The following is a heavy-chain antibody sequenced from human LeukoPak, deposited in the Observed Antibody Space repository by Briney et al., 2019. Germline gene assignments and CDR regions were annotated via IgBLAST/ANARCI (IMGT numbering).Heavy chain of an antibody. Sequence: SETLSLTRTVSGGSISSGGYYWSWIREPPGKGLEWIGYIYYSGSTYYNPSLKSRVTISVDTSKNQFSLKLSSVTAADTAVYYCARLHCSSTSCYTGWFDPWGQGTLVTVSS. CDR2: IYYSGST. D-gene: IGHD2-2*02. V-gene: IGHV4-31*03. CDR1: GGSISSGGYY. CDR3: ARLHCSSTSCYTGWFDP. J-gene: IGHJ5*02.